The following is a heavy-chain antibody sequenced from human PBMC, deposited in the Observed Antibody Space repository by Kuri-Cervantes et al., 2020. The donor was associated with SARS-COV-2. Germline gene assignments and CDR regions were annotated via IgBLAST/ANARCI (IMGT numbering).Heavy chain of an antibody. CDR3: AREDIVVVPAATPQNPYYYYYGMDV. V-gene: IGHV1-3*01. J-gene: IGHJ6*02. D-gene: IGHD2-2*01. CDR1: GYTFTSYA. Sequence: ASVKVSCKASGYTFTSYAMHWVRQAPGQRLEWMGWINAGNGNTKYSQKFQGRVTITADESTSTAYMELSSLRSEDTAVYYCAREDIVVVPAATPQNPYYYYYGMDVWGQGTTVTV. CDR2: INAGNGNT.